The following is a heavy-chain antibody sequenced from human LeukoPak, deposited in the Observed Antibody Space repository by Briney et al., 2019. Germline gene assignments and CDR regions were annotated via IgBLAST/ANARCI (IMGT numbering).Heavy chain of an antibody. D-gene: IGHD3-22*01. CDR3: ARAYYYDSSGYNYYYFDY. J-gene: IGHJ4*02. V-gene: IGHV3-33*01. Sequence: GGSLRLSCAASGFTFSSYGMHWVRQAPGKGLEWVAVIWYDGSNKYYADSVKGRFTISRDNSKNTLYLQMNSLRAEDTAVYYCARAYYYDSSGYNYYYFDYWGQGTLVTVSS. CDR1: GFTFSSYG. CDR2: IWYDGSNK.